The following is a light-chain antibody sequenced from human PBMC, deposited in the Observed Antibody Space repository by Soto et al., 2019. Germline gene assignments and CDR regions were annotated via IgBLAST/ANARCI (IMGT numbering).Light chain of an antibody. V-gene: IGLV1-44*01. CDR1: NSDIGTNT. CDR2: SND. CDR3: AAWDDSLFGHV. J-gene: IGLJ1*01. Sequence: SVLTQPPSASGTPGHRVTISCSGGNSDIGTNTVNWCQQVPGAAPKLLIYSNDQRPSGVPDRFSGSKSGTSASLAISGLQSDDEADYYCAAWDDSLFGHVFGTGTKVTV.